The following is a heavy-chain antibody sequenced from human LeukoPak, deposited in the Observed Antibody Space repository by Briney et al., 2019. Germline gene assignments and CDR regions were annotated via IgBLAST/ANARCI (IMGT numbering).Heavy chain of an antibody. CDR2: IYSGGST. V-gene: IGHV3-53*01. CDR3: ARDYCSSTSCFTALDY. D-gene: IGHD2-2*01. J-gene: IGHJ4*02. CDR1: GFTVSSNY. Sequence: PGGSLRLSCAASGFTVSSNYMSWVRQAPGKGLEWVSVIYSGGSTYYADSVKGRFTISRDNSKNTLFLQMNSLRAEDTAVYYCARDYCSSTSCFTALDYWGQGTLVTVSS.